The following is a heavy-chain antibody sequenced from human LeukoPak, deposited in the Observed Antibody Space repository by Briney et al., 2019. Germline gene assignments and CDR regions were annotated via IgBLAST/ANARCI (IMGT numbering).Heavy chain of an antibody. CDR1: GFNFNSYT. D-gene: IGHD6-13*01. Sequence: PGGSLRLSCAASGFNFNSYTMNWVRQAPGKGLQWVANILASGSPTYYADSVKGRFIISRDNSKNTLYLQMNSLRAEDTAVYYCARDPLAAAGIEYFQHWGQGTLVTVSS. V-gene: IGHV3-23*01. CDR2: ILASGSPT. J-gene: IGHJ1*01. CDR3: ARDPLAAAGIEYFQH.